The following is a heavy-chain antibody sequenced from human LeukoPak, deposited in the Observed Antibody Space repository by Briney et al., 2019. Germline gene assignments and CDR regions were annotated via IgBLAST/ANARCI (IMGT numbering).Heavy chain of an antibody. CDR2: ISGSGVST. J-gene: IGHJ4*02. Sequence: GGTLRLSCAASGFTFRTSGMSWVRQAPGKGLEWVSAISGSGVSTYYADSVKGRFTISRDNSKNTLYLQLDSLRTEDTAVYYCAKDGTRGTRFGKIPHYFDSWGQGTLVTVSS. D-gene: IGHD3-10*01. CDR3: AKDGTRGTRFGKIPHYFDS. V-gene: IGHV3-23*01. CDR1: GFTFRTSG.